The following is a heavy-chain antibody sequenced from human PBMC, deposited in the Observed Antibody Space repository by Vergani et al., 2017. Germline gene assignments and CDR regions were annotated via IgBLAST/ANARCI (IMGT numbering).Heavy chain of an antibody. V-gene: IGHV3-23*01. CDR1: GFTFSSYA. J-gene: IGHJ4*02. Sequence: TASGFTFSSYAMSWVRQAPGKGLEWVSAISGSGGSPYYADSVKGRFTISRDNSKNTLYLQMNSLRAEDTAVYYCAKEGYSGYGTFDYWGQGTLVTVSS. CDR3: AKEGYSGYGTFDY. CDR2: ISGSGGSP. D-gene: IGHD5-12*01.